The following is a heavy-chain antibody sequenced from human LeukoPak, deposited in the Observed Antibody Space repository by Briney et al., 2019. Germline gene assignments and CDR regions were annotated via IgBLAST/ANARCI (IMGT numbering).Heavy chain of an antibody. V-gene: IGHV3-23*01. CDR3: AKHPAPYGANPFNC. CDR2: IIGSASSR. D-gene: IGHD4-23*01. CDR1: GFTFHNYA. Sequence: GGSLRLSCAGSGFTFHNYALTWVRQPPGKGLEWVSSIIGSASSRFYAASVEGRFTISRDNSNTTLYLHLSGLRVEDTAVYYCAKHPAPYGANPFNCWGPGVFVTVSS. J-gene: IGHJ4*02.